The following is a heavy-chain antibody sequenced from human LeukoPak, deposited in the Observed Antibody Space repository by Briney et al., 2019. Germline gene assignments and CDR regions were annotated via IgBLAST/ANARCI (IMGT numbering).Heavy chain of an antibody. CDR3: AKGDQFLEWLLYRLGYYYGMDV. J-gene: IGHJ6*02. Sequence: GASVKVSCKASGYTFTGYYMHWVRQAPGQGLEWMGWINPNSGGTNYAQKFQGRVTMTRDTSISTAYMELSRLRSDDTAVYYCAKGDQFLEWLLYRLGYYYGMDVWGQGTTVTVSS. CDR2: INPNSGGT. V-gene: IGHV1-2*02. CDR1: GYTFTGYY. D-gene: IGHD3-3*01.